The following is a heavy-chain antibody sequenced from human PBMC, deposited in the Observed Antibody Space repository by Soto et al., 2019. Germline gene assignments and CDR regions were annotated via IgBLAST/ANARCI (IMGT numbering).Heavy chain of an antibody. CDR2: VNPSGGHT. CDR1: GDTFTDYY. Sequence: QVQLMQSGAEVKKPGASVKVSCKASGDTFTDYYIHWVRQAPGQGLEWMGTVNPSGGHTTYAQHWLGGVPETRNPAPTTHCMERTSVTTDDEDIYYCASEGHVVVVTAALDYWGQGTLVTVAS. V-gene: IGHV1-46*04. CDR3: ASEGHVVVVTAALDY. J-gene: IGHJ4*02. D-gene: IGHD2-21*02.